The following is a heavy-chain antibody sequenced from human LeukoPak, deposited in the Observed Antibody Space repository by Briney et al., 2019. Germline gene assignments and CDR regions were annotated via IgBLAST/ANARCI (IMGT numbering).Heavy chain of an antibody. CDR2: IIPILGIA. V-gene: IGHV1-69*04. CDR1: GGTFSSYA. Sequence: ASVKVSCKASGGTFSSYAISWVRQAPGQGLEWMGRIIPILGIANYAQKFQGRVTITADKSTSTAYMELSSLRSEDTAVYYCARDRSVTTVTTTPSDFDIWGQGTMVTVSS. CDR3: ARDRSVTTVTTTPSDFDI. J-gene: IGHJ3*02. D-gene: IGHD4-17*01.